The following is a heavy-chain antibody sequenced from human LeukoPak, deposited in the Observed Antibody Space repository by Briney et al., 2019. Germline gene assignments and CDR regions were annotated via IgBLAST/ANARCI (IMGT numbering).Heavy chain of an antibody. V-gene: IGHV3-30*02. CDR3: AKVPYDFWSGYRLGDYYMDV. CDR1: GFTFSSDG. J-gene: IGHJ6*03. D-gene: IGHD3-3*01. Sequence: GGSLRLSCAASGFTFSSDGMHWVRQAPGKGLEWVAFIRYDGSNKYYADSVKGRFTISRDNSKNTLYLQMNSLRAEDTAVYYCAKVPYDFWSGYRLGDYYMDVWGKGTTVTVSS. CDR2: IRYDGSNK.